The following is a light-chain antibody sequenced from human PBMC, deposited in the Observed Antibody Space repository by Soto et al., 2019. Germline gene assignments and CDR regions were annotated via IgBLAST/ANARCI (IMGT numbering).Light chain of an antibody. CDR3: QQYNSFVT. Sequence: DIQRTQSPSTLSASVGDRVTITCRASQSISSWLAWYQQKPGKAPKLLIYKASSLESGVPSRFSGSGSGTEFTLTISSLQPDDFATYYCQQYNSFVTFGPGTKVDIK. V-gene: IGKV1-5*03. CDR1: QSISSW. CDR2: KAS. J-gene: IGKJ3*01.